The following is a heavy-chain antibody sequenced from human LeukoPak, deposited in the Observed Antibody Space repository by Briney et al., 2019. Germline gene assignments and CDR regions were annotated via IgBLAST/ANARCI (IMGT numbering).Heavy chain of an antibody. CDR3: ARIYGYFDY. J-gene: IGHJ4*02. Sequence: GGSLRLSCAASGFTFSSYAMTWMRQAPGKGLEWVSTISGSGGTTYYADSVRGRFTFSRDSSKNTLYLQMNNLRAEDTAVYYCARIYGYFDYWGQGTLVTVSS. CDR1: GFTFSSYA. CDR2: ISGSGGTT. D-gene: IGHD5-18*01. V-gene: IGHV3-23*01.